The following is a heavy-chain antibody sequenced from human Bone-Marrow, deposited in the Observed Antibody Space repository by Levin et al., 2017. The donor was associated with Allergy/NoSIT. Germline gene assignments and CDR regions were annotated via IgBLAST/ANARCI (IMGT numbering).Heavy chain of an antibody. CDR3: ATLGNTAMVAYY. D-gene: IGHD5-18*01. Sequence: PGGSLRLSCKGSGYSFTSYWISWVRQMPGKGLEWMGRIDPSDSYTNYSPSFQGHVTISADKSISTAYLQWSSLKASDTAMYYCATLGNTAMVAYYWGQGTLVTVSS. CDR1: GYSFTSYW. J-gene: IGHJ4*02. CDR2: IDPSDSYT. V-gene: IGHV5-10-1*01.